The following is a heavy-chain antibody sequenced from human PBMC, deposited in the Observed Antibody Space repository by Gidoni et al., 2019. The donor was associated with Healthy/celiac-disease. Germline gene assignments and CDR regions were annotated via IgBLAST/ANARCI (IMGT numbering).Heavy chain of an antibody. J-gene: IGHJ3*02. CDR3: ARVRVITMIDAFDI. CDR1: GFTFSSYG. Sequence: QVQLVESGGGVVQPGRSLRLSCAASGFTFSSYGMHWVRQAPGKGLEWVAVIWYDGSNKYYADSVKGRFTISRDNSKNTLYLQMNSLRAEDTAVYYCARVRVITMIDAFDIWGQGTMVTVSS. CDR2: IWYDGSNK. V-gene: IGHV3-33*01. D-gene: IGHD3-22*01.